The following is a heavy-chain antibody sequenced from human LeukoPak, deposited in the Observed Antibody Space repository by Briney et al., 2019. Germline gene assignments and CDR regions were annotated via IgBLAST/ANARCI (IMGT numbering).Heavy chain of an antibody. Sequence: ASVKVSCTASGYTFTSYDISWVRQATGQGLEWMGWMNPNSGNTGYAQKFQGRVTMTRNTSISTAYMELSSLRSEDTAVYYCARGCRPYYYGSGSYSDWGQGTLVTVSS. V-gene: IGHV1-8*01. CDR3: ARGCRPYYYGSGSYSD. CDR2: MNPNSGNT. J-gene: IGHJ4*02. D-gene: IGHD3-10*01. CDR1: GYTFTSYD.